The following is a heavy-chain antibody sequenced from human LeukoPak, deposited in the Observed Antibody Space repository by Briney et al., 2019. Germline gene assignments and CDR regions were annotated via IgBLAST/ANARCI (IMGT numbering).Heavy chain of an antibody. J-gene: IGHJ6*02. Sequence: GRSLRLSCAASGFAFSSYAMHWVLQAPGKGLEWVAVISYDGSNKYYADSVKGRFTISRDNSKNTLYLQMNSLRAEDTAVYCCARDESIGYGDRSLLRGSDGMDVWGQGTTVTVSS. CDR2: ISYDGSNK. V-gene: IGHV3-30-3*01. CDR1: GFAFSSYA. CDR3: ARDESIGYGDRSLLRGSDGMDV. D-gene: IGHD4-17*01.